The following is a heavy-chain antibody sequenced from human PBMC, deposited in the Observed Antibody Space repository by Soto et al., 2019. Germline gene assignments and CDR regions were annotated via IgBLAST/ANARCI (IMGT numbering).Heavy chain of an antibody. J-gene: IGHJ5*02. CDR1: GGTFSSYA. CDR2: IIPIFGTA. V-gene: IGHV1-69*13. Sequence: SVKVSCKASGGTFSSYAISWVRQAPGQGLEWMGGIIPIFGTANYAQKFQGRVTITADESTSTAYMELSSLRSEDTAVYYCARVSRPTYYYDTSGYYSLGPPGWFDPWGQGTLVTVSS. D-gene: IGHD3-22*01. CDR3: ARVSRPTYYYDTSGYYSLGPPGWFDP.